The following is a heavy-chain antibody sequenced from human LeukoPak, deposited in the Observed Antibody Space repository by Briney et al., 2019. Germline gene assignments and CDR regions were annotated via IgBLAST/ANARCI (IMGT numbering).Heavy chain of an antibody. CDR3: ARGCSYDILTGYWYYYYYVDV. V-gene: IGHV4-61*02. Sequence: PSETLSLTCTVSGGSISSGSYYWSWIRQPAGKGLEWIGRIYTSGSTNYNPSLKSRVTISVDTSKNQFSLKLSSVTAADTAVYYCARGCSYDILTGYWYYYYYVDVWGKGTTVTVSS. CDR2: IYTSGST. J-gene: IGHJ6*03. D-gene: IGHD3-9*01. CDR1: GGSISSGSYY.